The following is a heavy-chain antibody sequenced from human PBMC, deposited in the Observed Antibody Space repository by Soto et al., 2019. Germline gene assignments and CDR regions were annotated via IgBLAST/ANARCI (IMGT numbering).Heavy chain of an antibody. J-gene: IGHJ6*02. CDR3: ARHLDPNYYYYGMDV. CDR2: IYYSGST. CDR1: GGSISSSSYY. V-gene: IGHV4-39*01. Sequence: QLQLQESGPGLVKPSETLSLTCTVSGGSISSSSYYWGWIRQPPGKGLERIGSIYYSGSTYYNPSLQSRVTISVDTSKNQFSLKLSSVTAADTAVYYCARHLDPNYYYYGMDVWGQGTTVTVSS.